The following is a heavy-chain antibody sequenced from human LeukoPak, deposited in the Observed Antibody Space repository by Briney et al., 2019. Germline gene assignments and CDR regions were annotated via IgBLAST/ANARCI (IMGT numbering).Heavy chain of an antibody. V-gene: IGHV4-59*11. CDR3: ARASGWSHYFDY. Sequence: SETLSLTCTVSGGSISSHYWSWIRQPPGKGLEWIGYIYNSGSTNYNPSLKSRVTISIDTSKNQFSLKLSSVTAADTAVYYCARASGWSHYFDYWGQGTLVTVSS. D-gene: IGHD6-19*01. J-gene: IGHJ4*02. CDR2: IYNSGST. CDR1: GGSISSHY.